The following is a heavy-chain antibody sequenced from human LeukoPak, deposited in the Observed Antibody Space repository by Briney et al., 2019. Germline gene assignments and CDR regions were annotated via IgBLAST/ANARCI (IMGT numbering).Heavy chain of an antibody. CDR1: GGSISSGNW. Sequence: SETLSLTCAVSGGSISSGNWWSWVRQPPGKGLEWIGEIYRSGSTNYNPSLKSRVTISVDTSKNQFSLKLSSVTAADTAVYYCARGKVGVTARGYYFDYWGQGTLVTVSS. V-gene: IGHV4-4*02. CDR3: ARGKVGVTARGYYFDY. CDR2: IYRSGST. J-gene: IGHJ4*02. D-gene: IGHD1-26*01.